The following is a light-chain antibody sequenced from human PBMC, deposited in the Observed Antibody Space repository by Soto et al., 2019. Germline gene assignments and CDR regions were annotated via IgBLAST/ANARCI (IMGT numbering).Light chain of an antibody. CDR3: CSYAGSSTSWV. Sequence: QSALTQPASVSGSPGQSITISCTGTSSDVGGYNYVSWYQQHPGKAPKLMIYEGSKRPSGVSSRFSGSKSGNTASLTISGLQAEDEADYYCCSYAGSSTSWVFGGGTKVTVL. V-gene: IGLV2-23*01. CDR1: SSDVGGYNY. CDR2: EGS. J-gene: IGLJ3*02.